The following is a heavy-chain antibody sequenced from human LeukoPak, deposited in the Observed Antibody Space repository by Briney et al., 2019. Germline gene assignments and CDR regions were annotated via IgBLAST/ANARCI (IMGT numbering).Heavy chain of an antibody. CDR1: GFTFSSYE. Sequence: GGSLRLSCAASGFTFSSYEVNWVRQAPGKGLEWVSHISSSGSTIYYADSVKGRFTISRDNAKNSLYLQMNSLRAEDTAVYYCARDFGTGTTDYYYYGMDVWGQGTTVTVSS. V-gene: IGHV3-48*03. CDR3: ARDFGTGTTDYYYYGMDV. D-gene: IGHD1-1*01. CDR2: ISSSGSTI. J-gene: IGHJ6*02.